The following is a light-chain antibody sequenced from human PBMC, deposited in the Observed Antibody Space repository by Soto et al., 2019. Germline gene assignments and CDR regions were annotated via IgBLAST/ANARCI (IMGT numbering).Light chain of an antibody. V-gene: IGLV1-51*01. CDR3: GSWDSSLSAYV. Sequence: QSVMTQPPSVSAAPGQKVTISCSGSSSNIGCNSVSWYQQLPGTARKLLIYDDNKRPSGIPDRFSGSKSGTSATLGITGFQTGDEADYYCGSWDSSLSAYVFGTGTQLTVL. CDR2: DDN. J-gene: IGLJ1*01. CDR1: SSNIGCNS.